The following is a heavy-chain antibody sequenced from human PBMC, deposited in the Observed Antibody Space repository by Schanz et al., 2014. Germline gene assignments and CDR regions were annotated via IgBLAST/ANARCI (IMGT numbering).Heavy chain of an antibody. CDR3: TTDNGHFAFDF. CDR1: GFAVVNYY. D-gene: IGHD2-8*01. CDR2: TRNRANNYFT. J-gene: IGHJ3*01. Sequence: EVQLVASGGGLVQPGGSLRLSCAASGFAVVNYYMSCVRQAPGKGLEWVGRTRNRANNYFTEYAASVKGRFTISRDDSKNTLFLQMNSLETEDTAVYYCTTDNGHFAFDFWGQGTMVTVSS. V-gene: IGHV3-72*01.